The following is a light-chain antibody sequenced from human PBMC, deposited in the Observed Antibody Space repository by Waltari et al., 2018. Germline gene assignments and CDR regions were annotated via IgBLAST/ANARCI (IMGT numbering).Light chain of an antibody. Sequence: DIQMTQSPSTLSASVGDRVTITCRASQSISPWLAWYQHKPGKAPKLLIYKASTLESGVPSRFSGSGSGTEFTLTISSLQPDDFATYYYQQYNTFSFTFGPGTKVDIK. J-gene: IGKJ3*01. CDR1: QSISPW. CDR3: QQYNTFSFT. CDR2: KAS. V-gene: IGKV1-5*03.